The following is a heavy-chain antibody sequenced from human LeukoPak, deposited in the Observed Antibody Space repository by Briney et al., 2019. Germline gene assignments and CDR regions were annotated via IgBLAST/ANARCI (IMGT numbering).Heavy chain of an antibody. CDR1: GYIFTSYW. Sequence: GESLKISCKGSGYIFTSYWSNWVRQMPGKGLEWMGRINPTDSYTNYSPSFQGHVTISADKSISTAYLQWSSLKASDTAMYYCARLPNPSGGSDYWGQGALVAVSS. CDR2: INPTDSYT. V-gene: IGHV5-10-1*01. D-gene: IGHD1-14*01. CDR3: ARLPNPSGGSDY. J-gene: IGHJ4*02.